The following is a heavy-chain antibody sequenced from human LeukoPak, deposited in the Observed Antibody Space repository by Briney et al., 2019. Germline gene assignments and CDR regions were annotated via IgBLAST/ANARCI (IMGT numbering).Heavy chain of an antibody. Sequence: GASVKVSRKASGYTFTSYYMHWVRQAPGQGLEWMGIINPSGGSTSYAQKFQGRVTMTRDTSTSTVYMELSSLRSEDTAAYYCAREKGYYGSGEEFDPWGQGTLVTVSS. CDR3: AREKGYYGSGEEFDP. CDR1: GYTFTSYY. D-gene: IGHD3-10*01. CDR2: INPSGGST. J-gene: IGHJ5*02. V-gene: IGHV1-46*01.